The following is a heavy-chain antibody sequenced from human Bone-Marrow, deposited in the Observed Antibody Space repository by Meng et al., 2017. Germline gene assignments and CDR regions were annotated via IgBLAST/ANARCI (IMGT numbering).Heavy chain of an antibody. J-gene: IGHJ4*02. CDR2: INHSGST. V-gene: IGHV4-34*01. CDR3: ARGPTTMAHDFDY. D-gene: IGHD4-11*01. CDR1: GGSFSDYY. Sequence: QVHLQQSGAGLLKPSETLYLTCVVSGGSFSDYYWSWIRQPPGKGLEWIGEINHSGSTNYNPSLEGRTTISVDTSQNNLSLRLSSVTAADSAVYYCARGPTTMAHDFDYWGQGTLVTVSS.